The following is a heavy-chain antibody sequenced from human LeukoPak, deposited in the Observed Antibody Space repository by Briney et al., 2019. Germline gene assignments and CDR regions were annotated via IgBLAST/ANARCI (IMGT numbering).Heavy chain of an antibody. CDR1: GYTFTSYG. V-gene: IGHV1-18*01. CDR3: ARDRVRSGWELLLSGVVAGAFDI. Sequence: ASVKVSCKASGYTFTSYGISWVRQAPGQGLEWMGWISAYNGNTNYAQKLQGRVTMTTDTSTSTAYMELRSLRSDDTAVYYCARDRVRSGWELLLSGVVAGAFDIWGQGTMVTVSS. D-gene: IGHD1-26*01. J-gene: IGHJ3*02. CDR2: ISAYNGNT.